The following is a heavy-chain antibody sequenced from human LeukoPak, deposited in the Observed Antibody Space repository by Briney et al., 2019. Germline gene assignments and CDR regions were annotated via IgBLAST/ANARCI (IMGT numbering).Heavy chain of an antibody. V-gene: IGHV3-53*01. Sequence: PGGSLRLSCAASGFTVSSNYMSWVRQAPGKGLEWVSVIYSGGSTYYADSVKGRFTISRDNSKNTLYLQMNSLRAEDTAVYYCARGKTTVTTNYYYYMDVWGKGTTVTVSS. CDR3: ARGKTTVTTNYYYYMDV. CDR2: IYSGGST. D-gene: IGHD4-11*01. J-gene: IGHJ6*03. CDR1: GFTVSSNY.